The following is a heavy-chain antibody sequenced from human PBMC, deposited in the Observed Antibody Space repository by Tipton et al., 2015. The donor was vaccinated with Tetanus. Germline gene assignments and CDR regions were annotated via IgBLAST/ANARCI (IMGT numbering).Heavy chain of an antibody. D-gene: IGHD2-8*01. CDR2: ISHTGRP. J-gene: IGHJ4*02. V-gene: IGHV4-61*08. Sequence: TLSLTCSVSGASLRGGDYHWSWIRQPPGKGLEWLGDISHTGRPKYNPSLKSRLTMSVDTSRTQFSLKMESVTAADTAVYYCARLAWRPDRSMLTVPRYFDKWGQGTLVAVSS. CDR3: ARLAWRPDRSMLTVPRYFDK. CDR1: GASLRGGDYH.